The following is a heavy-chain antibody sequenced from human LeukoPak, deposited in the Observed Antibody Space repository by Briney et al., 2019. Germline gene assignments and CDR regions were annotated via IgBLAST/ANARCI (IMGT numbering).Heavy chain of an antibody. J-gene: IGHJ4*02. D-gene: IGHD3-3*01. V-gene: IGHV4-31*03. CDR2: IYYSGST. CDR3: ARSLHHVLRFLEWLSPYFDY. Sequence: PSETLSLTCTVSGGSISSGGYYWSWIRQHPGKGLEWIGYIYYSGSTYYNPSLKSRVTISVDTSKNQFSLKLSSVTAADTAVYYCARSLHHVLRFLEWLSPYFDYWGQGTLVTVSS. CDR1: GGSISSGGYY.